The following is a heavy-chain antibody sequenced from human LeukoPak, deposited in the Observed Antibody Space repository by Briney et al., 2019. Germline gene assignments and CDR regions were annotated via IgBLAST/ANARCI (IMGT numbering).Heavy chain of an antibody. CDR1: GYTFTSYG. D-gene: IGHD3-9*01. CDR2: MNPNSGNT. CDR3: ATGGGDILTGYYNGFDY. Sequence: ASVKVSCKASGYTFTSYGINWVRQATGQGLEWMGWMNPNSGNTGYAQKFQGRVTMTEDTSTDTAYMELSSLRSEDTAVYYCATGGGDILTGYYNGFDYWGQGTLVTVSS. J-gene: IGHJ4*02. V-gene: IGHV1-8*01.